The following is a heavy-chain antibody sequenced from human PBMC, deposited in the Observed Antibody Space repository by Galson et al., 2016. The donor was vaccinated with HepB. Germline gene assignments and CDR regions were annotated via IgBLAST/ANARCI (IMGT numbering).Heavy chain of an antibody. CDR2: ISSSSSTI. CDR3: ARGAGGYAPHFDY. Sequence: SLRLSCAASGFTFSSYSTSWVRQAPGKGLEWVSYISSSSSTIYYADSVKGRFTISRDNAKNSLYLQMNSLRAEDTAVYYCARGAGGYAPHFDYWGQGTLVTVSS. V-gene: IGHV3-48*04. D-gene: IGHD5-12*01. CDR1: GFTFSSYS. J-gene: IGHJ4*02.